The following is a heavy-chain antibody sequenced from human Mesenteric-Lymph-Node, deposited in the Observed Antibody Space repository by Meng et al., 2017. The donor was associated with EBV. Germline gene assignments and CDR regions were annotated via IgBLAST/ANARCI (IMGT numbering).Heavy chain of an antibody. D-gene: IGHD5-12*01. CDR2: INAGRNA. CDR1: GYTSTNYP. V-gene: IGHV1-3*01. J-gene: IGHJ4*02. CDR3: ANSRSGYDHLWY. Sequence: HLVQPGARLKKPGASWKFSCKASGYTSTNYPMHWLRQLPCQRPEWMVWINAGRNAIYSQNFHGRVTITRDTSASTAYLDLSFLRSEDTAVYYCANSRSGYDHLWYWGQGTLVTVSS.